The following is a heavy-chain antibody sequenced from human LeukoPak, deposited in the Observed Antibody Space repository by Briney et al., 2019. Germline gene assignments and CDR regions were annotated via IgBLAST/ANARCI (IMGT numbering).Heavy chain of an antibody. CDR3: ARGYYDSSGYLISYNWFDP. CDR1: GGSVGSTTYY. J-gene: IGHJ5*02. V-gene: IGHV4-61*01. Sequence: PSETLSLTCTVSGGSVGSTTYYWSWIRQPPGKGLEWIGYIYYSGSTNYNPSLKSRVTISVDTSKNQFSLKLSSVTAADTAVYYCARGYYDSSGYLISYNWFDPWGQGTLVTVSS. D-gene: IGHD3-22*01. CDR2: IYYSGST.